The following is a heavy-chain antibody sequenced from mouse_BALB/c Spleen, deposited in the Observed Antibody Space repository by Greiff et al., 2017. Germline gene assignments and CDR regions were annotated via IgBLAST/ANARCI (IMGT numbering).Heavy chain of an antibody. CDR2: ISCYNGAT. D-gene: IGHD2-5*01. CDR3: ARSNSYYLDY. V-gene: IGHV1S34*01. CDR1: GYSFTGYY. J-gene: IGHJ2*01. Sequence: LVKTGASVKISCKASGYSFTGYYMHWVKQSHGKGLEWIGYISCYNGATSYNQKFKGKATFTVDTSSSTAYMQFNSLTSEDSAVYDCARSNSYYLDYGGQGTTLTVSS.